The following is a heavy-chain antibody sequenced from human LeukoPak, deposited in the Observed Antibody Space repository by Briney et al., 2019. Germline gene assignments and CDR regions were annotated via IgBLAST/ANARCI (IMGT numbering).Heavy chain of an antibody. CDR3: ARGISGLDPYDAFDI. Sequence: GGSLRLSCTVSGFTLSSHTIHWVRQAPGQGLEWVAVMSYDGSNENYADSVKGRFTISRDNSKNTLYLQMNSLRAGDTAVYYCARGISGLDPYDAFDIWGQGTMVTVSS. V-gene: IGHV3-30*04. CDR2: MSYDGSNE. J-gene: IGHJ3*02. D-gene: IGHD6-19*01. CDR1: GFTLSSHT.